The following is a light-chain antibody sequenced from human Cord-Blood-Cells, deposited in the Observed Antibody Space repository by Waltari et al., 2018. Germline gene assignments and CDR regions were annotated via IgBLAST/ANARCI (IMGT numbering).Light chain of an antibody. J-gene: IGLJ1*01. V-gene: IGLV2-14*01. CDR1: SSDVGGYNY. CDR3: SSYTSSSTYV. Sequence: QSALTQPASVSGSPGQSITISCTGTSSDVGGYNYVSWYQQHPGKAPKLMIHDVSNRPSGVSNRFSGSKSGNTASLTISGLQAEDEADYYCSSYTSSSTYVFGTGTKVTGL. CDR2: DVS.